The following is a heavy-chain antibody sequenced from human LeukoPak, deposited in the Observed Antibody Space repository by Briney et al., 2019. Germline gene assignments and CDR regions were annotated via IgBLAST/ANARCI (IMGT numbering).Heavy chain of an antibody. J-gene: IGHJ3*02. V-gene: IGHV4-59*12. Sequence: PSETLSLTCTVSGGSISSYYWSWIRQPPRKGLEWIGYIYYSGSTNYNPSLKSRVTISVDTSKNQFSLKLSSVTAADTAVYYCAREWGDYYDSSGYLRRDAFDMWGQGTMVTVSS. D-gene: IGHD3-22*01. CDR1: GGSISSYY. CDR3: AREWGDYYDSSGYLRRDAFDM. CDR2: IYYSGST.